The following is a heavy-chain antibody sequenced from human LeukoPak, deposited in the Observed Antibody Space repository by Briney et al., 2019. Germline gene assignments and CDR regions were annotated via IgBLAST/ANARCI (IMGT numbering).Heavy chain of an antibody. Sequence: GGSLRLSCAASGFTFSSYAMSWVRQAPGRGLEWVSAISGSGGSIYYADSVKGRFTISRDNSKNTLYLQMNSLRAEDTAVYYCAKDPPRTVTTIAGDYSGQGTLVTVST. CDR1: GFTFSSYA. CDR2: ISGSGGSI. J-gene: IGHJ4*02. D-gene: IGHD4-17*01. V-gene: IGHV3-23*01. CDR3: AKDPPRTVTTIAGDY.